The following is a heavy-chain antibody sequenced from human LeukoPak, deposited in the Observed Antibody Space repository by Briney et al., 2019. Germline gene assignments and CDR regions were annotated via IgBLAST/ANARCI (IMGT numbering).Heavy chain of an antibody. Sequence: SETLSLTCTVSGGSISSYYWSWIRQPAGKGLEWIGRIYTSGSTNYNPSLKSRVTMSVDTSKNQFSLKLSSVTAADTAVYYCARNARGVIINYYYMDVWGKGATVTISS. J-gene: IGHJ6*03. V-gene: IGHV4-4*07. CDR2: IYTSGST. D-gene: IGHD3-10*02. CDR3: ARNARGVIINYYYMDV. CDR1: GGSISSYY.